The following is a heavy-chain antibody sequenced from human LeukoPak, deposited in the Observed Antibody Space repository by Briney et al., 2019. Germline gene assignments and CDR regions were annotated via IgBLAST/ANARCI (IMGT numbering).Heavy chain of an antibody. CDR1: GGTFSSYA. D-gene: IGHD6-19*01. CDR2: IIPIFGTA. Sequence: ASVTVSCTASGGTFSSYAISWVRQAPGQGPEWMGGIIPIFGTANYAQKFQGRVTITADESTSTAYMELSSLRSEDTAVYYCARGTNPHDGWSSPFDYWGQGTLVTVSS. V-gene: IGHV1-69*13. CDR3: ARGTNPHDGWSSPFDY. J-gene: IGHJ4*02.